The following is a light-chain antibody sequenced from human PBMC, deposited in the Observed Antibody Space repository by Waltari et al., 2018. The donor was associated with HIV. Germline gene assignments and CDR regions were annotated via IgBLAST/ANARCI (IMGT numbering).Light chain of an antibody. V-gene: IGLV3-1*01. Sequence: SYEVTQTPSVSVSPGQTASITCSGEEVTCKYVCWYQQRPGQSPSLVMYEDSKRPSEIPERFSGSNSGNTATLTISGTQVTDEADYYCQVCDSSPGTVVFGGGTKLTVL. J-gene: IGLJ2*01. CDR1: EVTCKY. CDR2: EDS. CDR3: QVCDSSPGTVV.